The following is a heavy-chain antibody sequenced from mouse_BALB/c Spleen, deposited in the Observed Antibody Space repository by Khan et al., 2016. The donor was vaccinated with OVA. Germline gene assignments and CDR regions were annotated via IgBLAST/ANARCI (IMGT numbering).Heavy chain of an antibody. Sequence: LVKTGASVKISCKASGYSFTGYYMHWVKQSHGKSLEWIGYISCYNGATSYNQKFKGKATFTVDTSSSTAYMQFNSLTSEDSAVYYCARGDYYGSSSFAYWGQGTLVIVSA. CDR2: ISCYNGAT. CDR3: ARGDYYGSSSFAY. V-gene: IGHV1S34*01. D-gene: IGHD1-1*01. J-gene: IGHJ3*01. CDR1: GYSFTGYY.